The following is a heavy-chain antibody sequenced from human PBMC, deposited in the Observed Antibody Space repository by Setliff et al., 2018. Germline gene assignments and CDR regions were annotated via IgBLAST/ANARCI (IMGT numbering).Heavy chain of an antibody. J-gene: IGHJ4*02. D-gene: IGHD6-6*01. CDR2: IYHSGGT. Sequence: SETLSLTCTVSGDSISNFYWTWIRQPPGKGLEWIGYIYHSGGTSYNPSLRSRVTISVDTSKNQFSLNLSSVTAADTAVYYCARGQATSSRSSLVYWGQGILVTVSS. CDR3: ARGQATSSRSSLVY. CDR1: GDSISNFY. V-gene: IGHV4-59*01.